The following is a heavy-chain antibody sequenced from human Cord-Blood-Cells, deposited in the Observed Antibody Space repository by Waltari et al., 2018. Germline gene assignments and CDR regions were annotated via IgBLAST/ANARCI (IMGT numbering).Heavy chain of an antibody. CDR3: AGGGGDSDGYP. CDR2: MNLNRRNT. D-gene: IGHD5-18*01. Sequence: QVQLVQSGSEVKKPGASVKVSCKASGYTFTSYDINWVRQAIGQGLGWMVWMNLNRRNTVDAQKYQGSGTRTRNTSIRTAYMGLGSRRSEDTAVYYRAGGGGDSDGYPWGQGTLVTVSS. CDR1: GYTFTSYD. J-gene: IGHJ5*02. V-gene: IGHV1-8*01.